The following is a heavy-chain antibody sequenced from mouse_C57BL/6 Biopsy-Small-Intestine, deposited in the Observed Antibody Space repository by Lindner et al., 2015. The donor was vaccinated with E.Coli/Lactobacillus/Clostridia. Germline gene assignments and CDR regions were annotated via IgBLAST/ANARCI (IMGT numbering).Heavy chain of an antibody. V-gene: IGHV1-81*01. J-gene: IGHJ4*01. D-gene: IGHD1-1*01. Sequence: SVKVSCKASGGTFSSSAISWVRQAPGQGLEWVGGIIPTFGTASYAQKFQGRVTITADESTSTAYMELNSLESEDTAVYFCARSRQNWSYRGDSWGQGTLVTVSS. CDR1: GGTFSSSA. CDR2: IIPTFGTA. CDR3: ARSRQNWSYRGDS.